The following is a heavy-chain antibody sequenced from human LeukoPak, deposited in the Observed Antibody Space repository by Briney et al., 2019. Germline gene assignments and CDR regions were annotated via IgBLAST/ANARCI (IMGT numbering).Heavy chain of an antibody. V-gene: IGHV4-61*01. CDR3: ARGGSATWSWLLLRNGMDV. D-gene: IGHD3-22*01. CDR1: GVSVSSGSYY. J-gene: IGHJ6*02. Sequence: PSETLSLTCTVPGVSVSSGSYYWSWIRQPPGKGLEWIGYIYYTGSTSYNPSLRSRVTISVDTSKNQFSLKLSSVTAADTAVYYCARGGSATWSWLLLRNGMDVWGQGTTVTVSS. CDR2: IYYTGST.